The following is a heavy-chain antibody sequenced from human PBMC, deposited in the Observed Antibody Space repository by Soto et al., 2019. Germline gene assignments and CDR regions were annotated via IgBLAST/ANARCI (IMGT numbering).Heavy chain of an antibody. CDR1: GFTFSSYA. Sequence: PGGSLRLSCAASGFTFSSYAMSWVRQAPGKGLEWVSAISGSGGSTYYADSVKGRFTISRDNSKNTLYLQMNSLRAEDTAVYYCAKDYYGSGRKGYYYYMDVWGKGTTVTVSS. V-gene: IGHV3-23*01. CDR2: ISGSGGST. CDR3: AKDYYGSGRKGYYYYMDV. J-gene: IGHJ6*03. D-gene: IGHD3-10*01.